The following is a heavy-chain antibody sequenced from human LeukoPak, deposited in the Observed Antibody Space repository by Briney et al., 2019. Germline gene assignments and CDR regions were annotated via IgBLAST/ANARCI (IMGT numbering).Heavy chain of an antibody. CDR1: GFTVSSKY. D-gene: IGHD6-13*01. J-gene: IGHJ4*02. V-gene: IGHV3-66*01. CDR2: IYSGGST. CDR3: ARGGIAESFDS. Sequence: GGSLRLSCAASGFTVSSKYMSWVRQAPGKGLEWVSVIYSGGSTYYADSVKGRFTISRDTSKNTLYLQMNSLRAEDTAVYYCARGGIAESFDSRGQGTLVTVSS.